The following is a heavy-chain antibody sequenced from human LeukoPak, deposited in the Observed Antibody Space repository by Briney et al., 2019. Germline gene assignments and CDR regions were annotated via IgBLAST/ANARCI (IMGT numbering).Heavy chain of an antibody. CDR1: GFTFSSHW. Sequence: GGSLRLSCAASGFTFSSHWMHWVRQAPGKGLVWVSRINSDGSSISYADSVEGRFTISRDNAKNTLILQMNSLRAEDTAVYYCARDWVYKIDYWGRGTLVTVSS. V-gene: IGHV3-74*01. D-gene: IGHD5-24*01. CDR2: INSDGSSI. J-gene: IGHJ4*02. CDR3: ARDWVYKIDY.